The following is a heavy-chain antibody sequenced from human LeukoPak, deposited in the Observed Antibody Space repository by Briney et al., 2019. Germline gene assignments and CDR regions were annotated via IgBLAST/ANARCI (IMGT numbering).Heavy chain of an antibody. D-gene: IGHD3-22*01. CDR1: GFTFSSYA. J-gene: IGHJ4*02. CDR2: ISYDGSNK. CDR3: AGGRSITMIVVLY. Sequence: GGSLRLSCAASGFTFSSYAMHWVRQAPGKGLEWVAVISYDGSNKYYADSVKGRFTISRDNSKNTLYLQMNSLRAEDTAVYHCAGGRSITMIVVLYWGQGTLVTVSS. V-gene: IGHV3-30*04.